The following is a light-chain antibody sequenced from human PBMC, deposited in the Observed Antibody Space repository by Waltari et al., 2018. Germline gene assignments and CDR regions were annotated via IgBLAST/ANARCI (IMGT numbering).Light chain of an antibody. V-gene: IGLV2-14*01. CDR3: SSYASSGTLV. Sequence: QSALTQPASVSGSPGQSITISCTGTSSDVGGYTFASWYQVNPCKVPKLIIYEVNRRPSGVSNRFSGSKSGNTASLTISGLQAEDEADFYCSSYASSGTLVFGSGTKVTVL. J-gene: IGLJ1*01. CDR2: EVN. CDR1: SSDVGGYTF.